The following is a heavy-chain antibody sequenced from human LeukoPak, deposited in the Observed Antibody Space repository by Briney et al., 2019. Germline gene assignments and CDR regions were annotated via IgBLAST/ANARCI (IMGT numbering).Heavy chain of an antibody. CDR2: ISYDGSNK. CDR3: AGGYEVVDY. D-gene: IGHD5-12*01. J-gene: IGHJ4*02. Sequence: GGSLRLSCAASGFTVSSNYMSWVRQAPGKGLEWVAVISYDGSNKYYADSVKGRFTISRDNSKNTLYLQMNSLRAEDTAVYYCAGGYEVVDYWGQGTLVTVSS. V-gene: IGHV3-30-3*01. CDR1: GFTVSSNY.